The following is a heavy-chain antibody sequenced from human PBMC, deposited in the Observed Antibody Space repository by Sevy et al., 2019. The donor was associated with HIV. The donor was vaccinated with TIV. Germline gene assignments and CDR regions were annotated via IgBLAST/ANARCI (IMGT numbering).Heavy chain of an antibody. CDR1: GYTFTGYY. V-gene: IGHV1-2*02. J-gene: IGHJ4*02. CDR2: INPNSGGT. D-gene: IGHD5-18*01. Sequence: ASVKVSCKASGYTFTGYYMHWVRQAPGQGLEWMGWINPNSGGTNYAQKFQGRVTMTRDTSISTAYMELSRLRSDDTAVYYCARDFSVDTASLDYWGQRTLVTVSS. CDR3: ARDFSVDTASLDY.